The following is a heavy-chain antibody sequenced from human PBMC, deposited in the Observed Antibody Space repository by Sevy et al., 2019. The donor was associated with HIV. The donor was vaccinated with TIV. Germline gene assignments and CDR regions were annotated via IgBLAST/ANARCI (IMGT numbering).Heavy chain of an antibody. J-gene: IGHJ4*02. Sequence: GGSLRLSCAASGFSLNTYWMSWVRQAPGKGLEWVANINQDGSVKYYLDSVKGRFTISRDNARNLLYLQMNSLRAEDTALYYCVRAIQLDASFGGQGTLVTVSS. CDR3: VRAIQLDASF. CDR1: GFSLNTYW. D-gene: IGHD1-1*01. CDR2: INQDGSVK. V-gene: IGHV3-7*01.